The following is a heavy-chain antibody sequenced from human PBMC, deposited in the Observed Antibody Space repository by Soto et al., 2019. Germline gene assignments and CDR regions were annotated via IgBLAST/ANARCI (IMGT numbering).Heavy chain of an antibody. CDR1: GFTFSSYA. CDR3: AKEPSSSGSYYIPYYYYMDV. V-gene: IGHV3-23*01. J-gene: IGHJ6*03. D-gene: IGHD3-10*01. Sequence: GGSLRLSCAASGFTFSSYAMTWVRQAPGKGLEWVSTLSGSGGSTYYADSVKGRFTISRDNSKNTLYLQMNSLRAEDTAVYYCAKEPSSSGSYYIPYYYYMDVWGKGTTVTVSS. CDR2: LSGSGGST.